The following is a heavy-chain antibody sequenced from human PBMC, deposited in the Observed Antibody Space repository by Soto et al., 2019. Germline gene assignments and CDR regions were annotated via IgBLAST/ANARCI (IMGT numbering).Heavy chain of an antibody. CDR1: GFTFSNAW. CDR3: TTALVSPGAFDY. CDR2: IKSKTDDGTT. Sequence: GGSLRLSCAASGFTFSNAWMSWVRQAPGKGLEWVGRIKSKTDDGTTDYAAPVKGRFTISRDDSKNTLYLQMNSLKTEDTAVYYCTTALVSPGAFDYWGQGTLVTSPQ. D-gene: IGHD2-8*02. V-gene: IGHV3-15*01. J-gene: IGHJ4*02.